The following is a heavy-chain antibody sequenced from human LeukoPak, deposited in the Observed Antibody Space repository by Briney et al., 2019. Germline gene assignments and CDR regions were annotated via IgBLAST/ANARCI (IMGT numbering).Heavy chain of an antibody. CDR2: IYYSGST. J-gene: IGHJ3*02. V-gene: IGHV4-59*01. Sequence: SETLSLTCTVSGGSISSYYWSWIRQPPGKGLEWIGYIYYSGSTNYNPSLKSRVTISVDTSKNQFSLKLSSVTAADTAVCYCARDKGVGSGWYLAFDIWGQGTMVTVSS. D-gene: IGHD6-19*01. CDR3: ARDKGVGSGWYLAFDI. CDR1: GGSISSYY.